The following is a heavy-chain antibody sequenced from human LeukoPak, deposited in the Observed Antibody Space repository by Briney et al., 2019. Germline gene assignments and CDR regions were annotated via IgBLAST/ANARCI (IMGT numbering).Heavy chain of an antibody. CDR3: ARDRQVLWFSYYMDV. D-gene: IGHD3-10*01. Sequence: PGGSLRLSCAASGFTFSSYAMHWVRQAPGKGLEWVAVISYDGSNKYYADSVKGRFTISRDNSKNTLYLQMNSLRAEDTAVYYCARDRQVLWFSYYMDVWGKGTTVTVSS. J-gene: IGHJ6*03. CDR2: ISYDGSNK. CDR1: GFTFSSYA. V-gene: IGHV3-30*04.